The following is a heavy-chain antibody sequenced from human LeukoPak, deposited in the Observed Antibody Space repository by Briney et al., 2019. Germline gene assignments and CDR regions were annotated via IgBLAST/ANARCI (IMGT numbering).Heavy chain of an antibody. CDR2: MNPNSGNT. V-gene: IGHV1-8*03. J-gene: IGHJ5*02. CDR3: AREDDSSGFDP. D-gene: IGHD3-22*01. CDR1: GYTFTSYD. Sequence: ASVKVSCKASGYTFTSYDINWVRQATGQGLEWMGWMNPNSGNTGYAQKFQGRVTITRNTSISTAYMELSSLRSDDTAVYYCAREDDSSGFDPWGQGTLVTVSS.